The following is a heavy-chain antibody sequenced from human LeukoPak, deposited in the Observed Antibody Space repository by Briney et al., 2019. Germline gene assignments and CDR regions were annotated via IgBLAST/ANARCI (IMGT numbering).Heavy chain of an antibody. J-gene: IGHJ4*02. CDR3: AKDPPCSGGTCYGYFES. CDR1: GFTFSSYA. Sequence: GGSLRLSCAASGFTFSSYAMSWVRQAPGKGLEWVSAISGSGGSTYYADSVKGRFTIPRDNSKNTLYLQMNSLRAEDTAVYYCAKDPPCSGGTCYGYFESWGQGTLVTVSS. D-gene: IGHD2-15*01. V-gene: IGHV3-23*01. CDR2: ISGSGGST.